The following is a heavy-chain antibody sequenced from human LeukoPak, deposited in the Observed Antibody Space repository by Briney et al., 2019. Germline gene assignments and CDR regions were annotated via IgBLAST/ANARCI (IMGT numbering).Heavy chain of an antibody. J-gene: IGHJ4*02. Sequence: GGSLRLSCAASGFTFSSFAINWARQPPGKGLEWVAAITASGGSTYYADSVKGRFTVSRDNAMNSLFLQMNSLRAEDTAVYYCARDVHGGAFDYWGQGTLVTVSS. V-gene: IGHV3-23*01. CDR3: ARDVHGGAFDY. CDR1: GFTFSSFA. D-gene: IGHD4-23*01. CDR2: ITASGGST.